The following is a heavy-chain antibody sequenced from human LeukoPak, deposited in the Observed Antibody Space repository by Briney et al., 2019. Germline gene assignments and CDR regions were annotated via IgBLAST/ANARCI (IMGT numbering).Heavy chain of an antibody. Sequence: PGGSLRLSCAASGFTFSSYSMNWVRQAPGKGLEWVSSITSSSSYIYYADSMRGRFTISRDNAKKSLYLQMNSLRAEDTAVYYCARVRSSWYPDLYYYMDVWGKGTTVTISS. CDR1: GFTFSSYS. J-gene: IGHJ6*03. D-gene: IGHD6-13*01. CDR3: ARVRSSWYPDLYYYMDV. V-gene: IGHV3-21*01. CDR2: ITSSSSYI.